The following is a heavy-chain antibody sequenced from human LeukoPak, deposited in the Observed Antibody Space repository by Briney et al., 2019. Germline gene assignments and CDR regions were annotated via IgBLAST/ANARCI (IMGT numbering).Heavy chain of an antibody. CDR1: GYIFTSYY. J-gene: IGHJ4*02. D-gene: IGHD2/OR15-2a*01. V-gene: IGHV1-46*01. CDR2: INPSGGST. CDR3: ARHKEVGDYYYFDY. Sequence: GASVKVSCKASGYIFTSYYMQWVRQAPGQGLEWMGIINPSGGSTSYTQKFQGRVTMTRDTSTTTVYMELSSLRSQDTAVYYCARHKEVGDYYYFDYWGQGTLVTVSS.